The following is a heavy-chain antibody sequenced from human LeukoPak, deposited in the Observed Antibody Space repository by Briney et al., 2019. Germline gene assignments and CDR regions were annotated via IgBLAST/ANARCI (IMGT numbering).Heavy chain of an antibody. J-gene: IGHJ6*02. D-gene: IGHD6-13*01. CDR3: AKDSRYSSSFLGYYYYGMDV. CDR2: ISYDGSNK. V-gene: IGHV3-30-3*01. Sequence: GGSLRLSCAASGFTFSSYAMHWVRQAPGKGLEWVAVISYDGSNKYYADSVKGRFTISRDNSKNTLYLQMNSLRAEDTAVYYCAKDSRYSSSFLGYYYYGMDVWGQGTTVTVSS. CDR1: GFTFSSYA.